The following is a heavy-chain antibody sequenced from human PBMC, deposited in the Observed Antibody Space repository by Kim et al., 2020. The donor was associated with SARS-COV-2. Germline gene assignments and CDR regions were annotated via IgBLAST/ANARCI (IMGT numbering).Heavy chain of an antibody. D-gene: IGHD3-9*01. Sequence: GRFTITRDNSKNTLYLQMNSLRAEDTAVYYCAEGTPVLRYFDWLLLQGDYWGQGTLVTVSS. V-gene: IGHV3-30*03. J-gene: IGHJ4*02. CDR3: AEGTPVLRYFDWLLLQGDY.